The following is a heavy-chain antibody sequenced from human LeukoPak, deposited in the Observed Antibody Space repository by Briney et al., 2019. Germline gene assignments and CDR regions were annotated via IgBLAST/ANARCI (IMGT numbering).Heavy chain of an antibody. CDR2: ISSSSNYI. J-gene: IGHJ3*02. Sequence: PGGSLRLSCAASGFTFSRYSMNWVRQAPGKGLEWVSSISSSSNYIYYADSVKGRFTISRNNAKNSLYLQVNSLRAEDTAVYHCARGSRFGVVGRDAFDIWGQGTVVTVSS. CDR1: GFTFSRYS. D-gene: IGHD3-3*01. CDR3: ARGSRFGVVGRDAFDI. V-gene: IGHV3-21*01.